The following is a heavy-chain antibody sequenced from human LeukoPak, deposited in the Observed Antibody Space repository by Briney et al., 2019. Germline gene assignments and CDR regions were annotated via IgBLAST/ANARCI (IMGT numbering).Heavy chain of an antibody. Sequence: GASVKVSCKVSGYSFSDLNIQWVRQAPGKGLECMGGFDPEQATTIYAQNFQGRLTMTEEISTDTVYMELSSLTSEDTALSYCSTRSGDFWSGFENWGQGTLVTVSS. CDR1: GYSFSDLN. V-gene: IGHV1-24*01. CDR2: FDPEQATT. J-gene: IGHJ4*02. CDR3: STRSGDFWSGFEN. D-gene: IGHD3-3*01.